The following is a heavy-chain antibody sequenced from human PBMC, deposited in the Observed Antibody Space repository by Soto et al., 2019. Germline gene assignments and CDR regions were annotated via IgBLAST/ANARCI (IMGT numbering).Heavy chain of an antibody. Sequence: QVQLVESGGGLVKPGGSLRLSCAASGFTFSDYYMSWIRQAPGKGLEWVSYISSSSSYTNYADSVKGRFTISRDNAKNSLYLQMNSLRAEDTAVYYCARDPSHPAADDGDYFDYWGQGTLVTVSS. V-gene: IGHV3-11*05. D-gene: IGHD6-13*01. J-gene: IGHJ4*02. CDR3: ARDPSHPAADDGDYFDY. CDR2: ISSSSSYT. CDR1: GFTFSDYY.